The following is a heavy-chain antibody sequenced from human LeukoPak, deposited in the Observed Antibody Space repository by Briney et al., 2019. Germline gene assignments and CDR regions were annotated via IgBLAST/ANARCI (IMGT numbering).Heavy chain of an antibody. CDR3: ARSGSRYSYAIDY. CDR2: IYYSGST. V-gene: IGHV4-59*08. D-gene: IGHD5-18*01. J-gene: IGHJ4*02. Sequence: PSETLSLTCTVSGGSISSYYWSWTRQPPGKGLEWIGYIYYSGSTYYNPSLKSRVTISVDTSKNQFSLKLSSVTAADTAVYYCARSGSRYSYAIDYWGQGTLVTVSS. CDR1: GGSISSYY.